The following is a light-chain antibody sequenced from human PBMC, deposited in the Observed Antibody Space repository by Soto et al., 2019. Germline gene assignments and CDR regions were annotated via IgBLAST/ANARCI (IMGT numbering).Light chain of an antibody. CDR2: GAS. CDR3: KQYNNWWT. J-gene: IGKJ1*01. Sequence: EIVMTQSPATLSVSPGERATLSCRASQSVSSNLAWYQQKPGQAPRLLIYGASTRATGIPARFSGSGSGTEFTLTISSLQSEDFAVYYCKQYNNWWTCGQGTKVEIK. V-gene: IGKV3-15*01. CDR1: QSVSSN.